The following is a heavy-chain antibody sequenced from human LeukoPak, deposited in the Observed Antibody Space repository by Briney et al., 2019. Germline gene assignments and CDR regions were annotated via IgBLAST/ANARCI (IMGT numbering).Heavy chain of an antibody. CDR2: ISYDGSNK. CDR3: ARDSVNYRYFDY. V-gene: IGHV3-30-3*01. CDR1: GFTFSSYA. Sequence: GGSLRLSCAASGFTFSSYAMHWVRQAPGKGLEWVAVISYDGSNKYYADSVKGRFTISRDNPKNTLYLQMNSLRAEDTAVYYCARDSVNYRYFDYWGQGTLVTVSS. J-gene: IGHJ4*02. D-gene: IGHD1-7*01.